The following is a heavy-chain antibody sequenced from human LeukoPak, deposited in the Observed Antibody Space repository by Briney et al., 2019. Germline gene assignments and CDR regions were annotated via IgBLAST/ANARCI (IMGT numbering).Heavy chain of an antibody. V-gene: IGHV3-30*18. CDR3: AKSLDAQAVADPFDY. Sequence: GGSLRLSCAASGFIFSTYDMHWVRQARGKGLEWVAVVSYDGSNIYHAASVQGRFTISRDNSKNTLYLQMNSLRAEDTAVYYCAKSLDAQAVADPFDYWGQGTLVTVSS. D-gene: IGHD6-19*01. J-gene: IGHJ4*02. CDR1: GFIFSTYD. CDR2: VSYDGSNI.